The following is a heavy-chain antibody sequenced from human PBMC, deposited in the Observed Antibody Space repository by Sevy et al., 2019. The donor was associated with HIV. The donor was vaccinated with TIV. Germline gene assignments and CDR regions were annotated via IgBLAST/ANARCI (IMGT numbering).Heavy chain of an antibody. V-gene: IGHV4-39*01. CDR1: GGSISSSSYY. D-gene: IGHD3-10*01. Sequence: SETLSLTCTVSGGSISSSSYYWGWIRQPPGKGLEWIGSIYYSGSTYYNPSLKSRVTISVDTSKNQFSLKLSSVTAADTAVYYCASEVYRLWFGELFREEYYYYYGMDVWGQGTTVTVSS. CDR3: ASEVYRLWFGELFREEYYYYYGMDV. CDR2: IYYSGST. J-gene: IGHJ6*02.